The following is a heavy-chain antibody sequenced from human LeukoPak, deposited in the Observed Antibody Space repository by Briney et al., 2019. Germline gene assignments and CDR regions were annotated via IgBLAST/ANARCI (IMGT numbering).Heavy chain of an antibody. CDR2: IWYDGSSE. V-gene: IGHV3-30*02. CDR3: AKDHRRYCSGGSCYAFDY. J-gene: IGHJ4*02. CDR1: GFSFSHCV. Sequence: PGGSLRLSCAASGFSFSHCVMHWVRQAPGKGLEWVALIWYDGSSEYYAESVKGRFTISRDNSKNTLYLQMNSLRAEDTAVYYCAKDHRRYCSGGSCYAFDYWGQGTLVTVSS. D-gene: IGHD2-15*01.